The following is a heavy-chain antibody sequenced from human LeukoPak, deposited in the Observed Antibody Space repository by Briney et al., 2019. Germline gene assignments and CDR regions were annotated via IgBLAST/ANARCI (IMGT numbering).Heavy chain of an antibody. Sequence: PGGSLRLSCAASGFTFSSYDMHWVRQATGKGLEWVSAIGTAGDTYYPGSVKGRFTISRENAKNSLYLQMNSLRAGDTAVYYCARDSEPHQLELRSYQIKNSFDYWGQGTLVTVSS. J-gene: IGHJ4*02. CDR1: GFTFSSYD. CDR2: IGTAGDT. D-gene: IGHD1-7*01. CDR3: ARDSEPHQLELRSYQIKNSFDY. V-gene: IGHV3-13*01.